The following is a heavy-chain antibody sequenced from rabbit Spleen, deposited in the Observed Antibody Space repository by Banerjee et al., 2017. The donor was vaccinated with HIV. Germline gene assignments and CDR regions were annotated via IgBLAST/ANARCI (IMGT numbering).Heavy chain of an antibody. CDR1: GFDFSSYG. V-gene: IGHV1S45*01. CDR3: ARDLVAVIGWNFNL. J-gene: IGHJ4*01. Sequence: QEQLVESGGGLVQPGGSLKLSCKASGFDFSSYGVSWVRQPPGKGPEWIACIGAGVSYTTYYATWAKGRFTISKTSSTTVTLQMTSLTAADTATYFCARDLVAVIGWNFNLWGPGTLVTVS. CDR2: IGAGVSYTT. D-gene: IGHD1-1*01.